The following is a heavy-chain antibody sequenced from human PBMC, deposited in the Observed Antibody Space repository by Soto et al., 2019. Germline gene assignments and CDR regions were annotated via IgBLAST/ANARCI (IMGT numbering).Heavy chain of an antibody. J-gene: IGHJ4*02. D-gene: IGHD6-19*01. CDR3: ASQPPYTSDWYPLGYFDY. CDR2: INHSGST. Sequence: PSETLSLTCALNSGSFNGYYWSWIRPPPVKGLECIGEINHSGSTNYNPSLKSRVTISVDTSKNQFSLKLNSVTAADTAVYYCASQPPYTSDWYPLGYFDYWGQGTLVTVS. CDR1: SGSFNGYY. V-gene: IGHV4-34*01.